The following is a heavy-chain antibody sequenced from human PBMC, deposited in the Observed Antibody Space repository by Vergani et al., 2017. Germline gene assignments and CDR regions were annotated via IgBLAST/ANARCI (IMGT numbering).Heavy chain of an antibody. CDR2: IIPILGIA. J-gene: IGHJ4*01. Sequence: QVQLVQSGAEVKKPGSSVKVSCKASGGTFSSYAISWVRQAPGQGLEWMGRIIPILGIANYAQKFQGRVTITADKSTSTAYMELSSLRSEDTAVYYCARDLYCSGGSCYHGYWGQEPWSPSPQ. CDR1: GGTFSSYA. CDR3: ARDLYCSGGSCYHGY. V-gene: IGHV1-69*04. D-gene: IGHD2-15*01.